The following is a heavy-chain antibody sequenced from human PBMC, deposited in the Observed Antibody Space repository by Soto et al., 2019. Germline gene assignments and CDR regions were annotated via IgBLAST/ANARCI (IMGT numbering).Heavy chain of an antibody. D-gene: IGHD3-22*01. CDR1: GGSISSYY. CDR2: IYYSGST. J-gene: IGHJ4*02. V-gene: IGHV4-59*01. Sequence: SETLSLTCTVSGGSISSYYWSWIRQPPGKGLEWIGYIYYSGSTNYNPSLKSRVTISVDTSKNQFSLKLSSVTAADTAVYYCARGVKNYYDSSGYYLYYFDYWGQGTLVTVSS. CDR3: ARGVKNYYDSSGYYLYYFDY.